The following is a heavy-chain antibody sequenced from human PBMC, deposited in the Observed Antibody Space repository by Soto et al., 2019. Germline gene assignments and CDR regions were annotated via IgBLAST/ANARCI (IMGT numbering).Heavy chain of an antibody. Sequence: ASVKVSCKVSGYTLTELSMHWVRQAPGKGLEWMGGFDPEDGETIYAQKFQGRVTMTEDTSTDTAYMELSSLRSEDTAVYYCATDPLLVGAIGDVSWGQGTLVTVPS. CDR3: ATDPLLVGAIGDVS. V-gene: IGHV1-24*01. J-gene: IGHJ5*02. D-gene: IGHD1-26*01. CDR1: GYTLTELS. CDR2: FDPEDGET.